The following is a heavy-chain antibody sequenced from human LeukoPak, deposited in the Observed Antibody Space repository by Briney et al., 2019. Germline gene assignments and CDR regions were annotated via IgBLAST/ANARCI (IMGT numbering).Heavy chain of an antibody. D-gene: IGHD5-12*01. Sequence: PGGSLRLSCAASGFSFSTYEFHWVRHAPGKGLEWVSYISASGQTTYYADSVKGRFTISRDNSKNTLYLQMNSLRAEDTAVYYCAKEMSWLPPGMDYWGQGTLVTVSS. CDR2: ISASGQTT. J-gene: IGHJ4*02. V-gene: IGHV3-23*01. CDR3: AKEMSWLPPGMDY. CDR1: GFSFSTYE.